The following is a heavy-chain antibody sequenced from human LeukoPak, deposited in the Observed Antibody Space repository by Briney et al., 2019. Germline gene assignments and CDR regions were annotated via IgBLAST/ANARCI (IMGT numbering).Heavy chain of an antibody. Sequence: ASVKVSCKASGYTFSDYGVSWVRQAPGQGLEWMGRISTYNDNTNYAQKFQGRVTVTTDTATNTAYMELRNLTSDDPAVYYCARDGMQLWLRGYFDLWGRGTLVTVSS. D-gene: IGHD5-18*01. CDR1: GYTFSDYG. CDR2: ISTYNDNT. V-gene: IGHV1-18*01. J-gene: IGHJ2*01. CDR3: ARDGMQLWLRGYFDL.